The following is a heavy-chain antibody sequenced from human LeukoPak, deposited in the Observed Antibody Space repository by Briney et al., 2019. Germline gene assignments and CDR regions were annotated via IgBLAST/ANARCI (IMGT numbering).Heavy chain of an antibody. CDR1: GYSFTSYW. CDR3: ATKGIEGSLAGFENS. CDR2: IYPGDSDI. V-gene: IGHV5-51*01. D-gene: IGHD6-13*01. J-gene: IGHJ4*02. Sequence: GESLKISCKGSGYSFTSYWIGWVRQMPGKGLEWVGIIYPGDSDIRYSPSFQGQVTISADKSISTAYLQWSSLKASDTAMYYCATKGIEGSLAGFENSWGQGTPVTVSP.